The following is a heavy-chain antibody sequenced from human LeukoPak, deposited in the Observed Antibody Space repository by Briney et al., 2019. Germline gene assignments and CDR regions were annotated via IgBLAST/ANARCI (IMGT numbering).Heavy chain of an antibody. V-gene: IGHV4-59*13. J-gene: IGHJ6*03. CDR3: ARGGYYDSSGYYYYYYYMDV. CDR1: GASISGYY. CDR2: IYYSGST. Sequence: SETLSLTCTFSGASISGYYCSWIRQPPGKGLEWIAHIYYSGSTNYNPSLKSRVTISVDTSKNQFSLKLSSVTAADTAVYYCARGGYYDSSGYYYYYYYMDVWGKGTTVTVSS. D-gene: IGHD3-22*01.